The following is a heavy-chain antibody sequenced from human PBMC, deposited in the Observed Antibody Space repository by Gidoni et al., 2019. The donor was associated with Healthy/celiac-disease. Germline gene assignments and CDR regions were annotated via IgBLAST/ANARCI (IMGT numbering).Heavy chain of an antibody. CDR1: GLTFTSYS. Sequence: EVQLVESGGGLVKPGGSLRLSCAASGLTFTSYSMNWVRQAPGKGLEWVSSISSSSSYIYYADSVKGRFTISRDNAKNSLYLQMNSLRAEDTAVYYCARGHPAIGGKNDAFDIWGQGTMVTVSS. D-gene: IGHD3-10*01. CDR2: ISSSSSYI. CDR3: ARGHPAIGGKNDAFDI. V-gene: IGHV3-21*01. J-gene: IGHJ3*02.